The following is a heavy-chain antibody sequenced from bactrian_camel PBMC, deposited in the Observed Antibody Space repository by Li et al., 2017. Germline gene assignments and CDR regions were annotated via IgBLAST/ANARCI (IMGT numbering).Heavy chain of an antibody. Sequence: ESGGGSVQAGGSLALSCTESGSSYRSTSMGWFRQAPGKQREGVAAIYRGGRTTYYPDSVKGRLTISKDNAKNTLYLQMNSLKPEDTAMYYCAADEYNLGLARSYTYWGQGTQVTV. CDR3: AADEYNLGLARSYTY. D-gene: IGHD5*01. V-gene: IGHV3S31*01. J-gene: IGHJ4*01. CDR2: IYRGGRTT. CDR1: GSSYRSTS.